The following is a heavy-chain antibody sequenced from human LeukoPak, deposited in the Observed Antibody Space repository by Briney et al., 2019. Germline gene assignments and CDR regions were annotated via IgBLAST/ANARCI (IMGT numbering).Heavy chain of an antibody. V-gene: IGHV4-39*01. CDR2: IYYSGST. D-gene: IGHD3-22*01. Sequence: PSETLSLTCTVSGGSISSSSYYWGWIRQPPGKGLEWIGSIYYSGSTYYNPSLKSRVTISVDTSKNQFSLKLSSVTAADTAVYYCARLCDSSGYYSYFDYWGQGTLVTVSS. CDR1: GGSISSSSYY. J-gene: IGHJ4*02. CDR3: ARLCDSSGYYSYFDY.